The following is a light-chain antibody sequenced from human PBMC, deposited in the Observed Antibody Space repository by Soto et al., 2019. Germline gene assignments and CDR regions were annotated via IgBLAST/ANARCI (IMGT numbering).Light chain of an antibody. CDR2: KAS. J-gene: IGKJ4*01. V-gene: IGKV1-5*03. CDR1: QTISSW. Sequence: DIQMTQSPSTLSGSVGDRVTITCRASQTISSWLAWYQQKPGKAPKLLIYKASTLKSGVPSRFSGSGSGTEFTLTISSLQPHDFATYYCQQRSNWRGATFGGGTKVDIK. CDR3: QQRSNWRGAT.